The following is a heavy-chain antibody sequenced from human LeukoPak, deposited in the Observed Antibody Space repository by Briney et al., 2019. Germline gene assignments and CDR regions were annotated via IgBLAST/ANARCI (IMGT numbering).Heavy chain of an antibody. Sequence: GSLRLSCAASGFTFSSYGMHWVRQAPGKGLEWVAVISYDGSNKYYADSVKGRFTISRDNSKNTLYVQMNSLRAEDTAVYYCAKGLSDYWGQGTLVTVSS. D-gene: IGHD4/OR15-4a*01. V-gene: IGHV3-30*18. CDR3: AKGLSDY. CDR1: GFTFSSYG. J-gene: IGHJ4*02. CDR2: ISYDGSNK.